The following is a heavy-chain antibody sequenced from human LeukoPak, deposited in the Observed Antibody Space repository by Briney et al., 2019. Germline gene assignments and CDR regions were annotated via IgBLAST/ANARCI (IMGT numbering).Heavy chain of an antibody. V-gene: IGHV4-61*01. D-gene: IGHD3-22*01. J-gene: IGHJ3*01. Sequence: PSETLSLTCTVSGGSVSSDSYYWTWIRQPPGKGLEWIGLVYYSGRTNYNPTLKSRVTISVDTSKNQFSLRLNSVTAADTALYYCVRETATSYYDSAGYYRQTEVFDVWGQGTKVTVSS. CDR3: VRETATSYYDSAGYYRQTEVFDV. CDR1: GGSVSSDSYY. CDR2: VYYSGRT.